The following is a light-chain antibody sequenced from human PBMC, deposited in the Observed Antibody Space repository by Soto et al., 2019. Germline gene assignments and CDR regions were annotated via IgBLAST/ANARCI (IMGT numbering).Light chain of an antibody. CDR1: TGAVTSAYY. J-gene: IGLJ2*01. CDR2: SSS. CDR3: LLYYGGVVI. Sequence: QAVVTQEPSLTVSPGGTVTLTCASSTGAVTSAYYPNWFQQKPGQAPRALIYSSSNKHFWTPARFSCSLLGGKAALTLSGVQPEDEAEYYRLLYYGGVVIFGGGTKATVL. V-gene: IGLV7-43*01.